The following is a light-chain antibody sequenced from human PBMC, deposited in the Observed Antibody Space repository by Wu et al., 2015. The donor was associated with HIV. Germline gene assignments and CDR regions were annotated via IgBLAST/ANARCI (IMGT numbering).Light chain of an antibody. Sequence: EIVLTQSPATLSVSPGERVTLSCRASQSVSSLLAWYQQKPGQAPRLLIFGASTRATGIPARFSGSGSGTEFTLTISNMQSEDFAIYYCQQYNNWPRTFGQGTKVEIK. V-gene: IGKV3-15*01. CDR3: QQYNNWPRT. CDR1: QSVSSL. J-gene: IGKJ1*01. CDR2: GAS.